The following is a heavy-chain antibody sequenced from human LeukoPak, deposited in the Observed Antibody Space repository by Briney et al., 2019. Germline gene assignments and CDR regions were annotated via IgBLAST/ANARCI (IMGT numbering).Heavy chain of an antibody. CDR2: IRSKAYGGTT. V-gene: IGHV3-49*04. CDR1: GFTFGDYA. Sequence: GGSLRPSCTASGFTFGDYAMGWVRQAPGKGLEWVGFIRSKAYGGTTEYAASVKGRFTISRDDSKSIAYLQMNSLKTEDTAVYYCTRDPRRGIPYYYYYGMDVWGQGTTVTVSS. CDR3: TRDPRRGIPYYYYYGMDV. J-gene: IGHJ6*02. D-gene: IGHD3-10*01.